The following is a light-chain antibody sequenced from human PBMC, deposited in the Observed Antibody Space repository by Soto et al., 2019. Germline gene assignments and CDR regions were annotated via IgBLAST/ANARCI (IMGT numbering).Light chain of an antibody. CDR1: QGVSAY. Sequence: DIQMTQSPSSLSASVGDRVTITCRASQGVSAYLPSYQQRQGTAPKLLIYGASNLVSVVPSRFSGSGSGTTFTLTISSLQPEDFATYYCQQSYKTPHTFGQGTKLETK. V-gene: IGKV1-39*01. J-gene: IGKJ2*01. CDR2: GAS. CDR3: QQSYKTPHT.